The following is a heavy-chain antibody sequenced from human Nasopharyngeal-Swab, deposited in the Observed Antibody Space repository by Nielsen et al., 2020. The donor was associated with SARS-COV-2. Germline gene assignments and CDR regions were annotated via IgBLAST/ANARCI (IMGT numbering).Heavy chain of an antibody. CDR1: GGSISSSSYY. V-gene: IGHV4-39*07. CDR2: IYYSGST. Sequence: SETLSLTCTVSGGSISSSSYYWGWIRQPPGKGLEWIGSIYYSGSTNYNPSLKSRVTISVDTSKNQFSLKLSSVTAADTAVYYCARINGGGPFDYYYMDVWGKGTTVTVSS. CDR3: ARINGGGPFDYYYMDV. J-gene: IGHJ6*03. D-gene: IGHD4-23*01.